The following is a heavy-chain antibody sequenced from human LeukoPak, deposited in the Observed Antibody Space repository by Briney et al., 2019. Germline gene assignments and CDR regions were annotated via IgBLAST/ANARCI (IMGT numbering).Heavy chain of an antibody. CDR1: GFTFTSYA. D-gene: IGHD3-22*01. CDR3: ARGAGRYYDSSGSLFDI. J-gene: IGHJ3*02. CDR2: VSDSGGST. Sequence: GGSLRLSCAASGFTFTSYAMSWVRQAPGKGLEWVSAVSDSGGSTYYADSVKGRFTISRDNSKNTLYLQMNSLRAEDTAVYYCARGAGRYYDSSGSLFDIWGRGTMVTVSS. V-gene: IGHV3-23*01.